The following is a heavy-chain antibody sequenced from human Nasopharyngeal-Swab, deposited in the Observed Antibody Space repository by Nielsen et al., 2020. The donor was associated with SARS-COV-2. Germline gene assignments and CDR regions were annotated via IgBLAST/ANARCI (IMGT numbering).Heavy chain of an antibody. Sequence: WIRQPPGKGLEWIGYIYYSGSTNYNPSLKSRVTISVDTSKNQFSLKLSSVTAVDTAVYYCARVEYSSSSVWFDPWGQGTLVTVSS. CDR3: ARVEYSSSSVWFDP. J-gene: IGHJ5*02. D-gene: IGHD6-6*01. V-gene: IGHV4-59*01. CDR2: IYYSGST.